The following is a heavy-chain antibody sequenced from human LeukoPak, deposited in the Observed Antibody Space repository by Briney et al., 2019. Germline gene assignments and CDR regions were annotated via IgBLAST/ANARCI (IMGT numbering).Heavy chain of an antibody. D-gene: IGHD5-18*01. CDR1: GFTFSSYG. Sequence: PGGSLRLSCAASGFTFSSYGMHWVRQAPGKGLEWVAVISYDGSNKYYADSVKGRFTISRENSKNTLYLQMNSLRAEDTAVYYCAKTDSGYSSYNYYYYYYMDVWGKGPTVTVSS. CDR3: AKTDSGYSSYNYYYYYYMDV. V-gene: IGHV3-30*18. CDR2: ISYDGSNK. J-gene: IGHJ6*03.